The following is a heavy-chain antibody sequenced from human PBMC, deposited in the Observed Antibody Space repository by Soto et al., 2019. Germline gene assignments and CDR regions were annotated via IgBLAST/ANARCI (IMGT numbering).Heavy chain of an antibody. CDR3: ARSSTSLYYYYGMDV. CDR2: IWYDGSNK. J-gene: IGHJ6*02. D-gene: IGHD2-2*01. Sequence: QVQLVESGGGVVQPGRSLRLSCAASGFTFSSYGMHWVRQAPGKGLEWVAVIWYDGSNKYYADSVKGRFTISRDNSKNTLYLQMNSLRAEYTAVYYCARSSTSLYYYYGMDVWGQGTTVTVSS. V-gene: IGHV3-33*01. CDR1: GFTFSSYG.